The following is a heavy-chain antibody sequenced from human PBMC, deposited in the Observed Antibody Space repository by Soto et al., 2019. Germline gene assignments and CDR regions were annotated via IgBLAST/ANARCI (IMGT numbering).Heavy chain of an antibody. CDR2: INHSGST. CDR1: GGSFSGYY. D-gene: IGHD3-22*01. Sequence: PSETLSLTCAVYGGSFSGYYWSWIRQPPGKGLEWIGEINHSGSTNYNPSLKSRVTISVDTSKNQFSPKLSSVTAADTAVYYCARGRTKYYYDSSGSQAKPLDYWGQGTLVTVSS. J-gene: IGHJ4*02. CDR3: ARGRTKYYYDSSGSQAKPLDY. V-gene: IGHV4-34*01.